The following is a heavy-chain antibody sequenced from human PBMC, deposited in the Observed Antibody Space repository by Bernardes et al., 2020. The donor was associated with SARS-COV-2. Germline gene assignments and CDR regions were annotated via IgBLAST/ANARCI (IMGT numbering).Heavy chain of an antibody. D-gene: IGHD3-22*01. CDR2: ISRSSCYI. Sequence: GSLRLPCAASGFTFSSYSMNWVRQAPGKGLEWVSSISRSSCYIYYADSVKGRFTISRDNAKNSLYLQMNSLRAEDTAVYYCAREGWPQWLLLSHWFDPWGQGTLVTVSS. V-gene: IGHV3-21*01. CDR1: GFTFSSYS. CDR3: AREGWPQWLLLSHWFDP. J-gene: IGHJ5*02.